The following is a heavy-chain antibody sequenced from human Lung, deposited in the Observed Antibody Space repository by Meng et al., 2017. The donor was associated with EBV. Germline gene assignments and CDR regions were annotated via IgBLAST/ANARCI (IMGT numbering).Heavy chain of an antibody. J-gene: IGHJ4*02. Sequence: VQLKESGPGLVKSSGTLSLTCTVSGDSISDYFWNWIRQPAGKGLEWIGRIYSSGITNYNPSLQSRVTMSVDTSKNQFSLKLYSVTAADTAVYYCARESFNSGWYSDYWGQGTLVTVSS. V-gene: IGHV4-4*07. CDR3: ARESFNSGWYSDY. CDR1: GDSISDYF. D-gene: IGHD6-19*01. CDR2: IYSSGIT.